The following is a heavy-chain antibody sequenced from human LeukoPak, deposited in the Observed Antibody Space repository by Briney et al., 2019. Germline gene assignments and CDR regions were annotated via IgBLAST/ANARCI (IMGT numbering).Heavy chain of an antibody. CDR2: ISYDGSNK. CDR1: GFTFSSYG. J-gene: IGHJ3*02. CDR3: AKGMTTVDMSDAFDI. Sequence: PGGSLRLSCAASGFTFSSYGMHWVRQAPGKGLEWVAVISYDGSNKYYADSVKGRFTISRDNSKNTLYLQMNSLRAEDTAVYYCAKGMTTVDMSDAFDIWGQGTMVTVSS. V-gene: IGHV3-30*18. D-gene: IGHD4-23*01.